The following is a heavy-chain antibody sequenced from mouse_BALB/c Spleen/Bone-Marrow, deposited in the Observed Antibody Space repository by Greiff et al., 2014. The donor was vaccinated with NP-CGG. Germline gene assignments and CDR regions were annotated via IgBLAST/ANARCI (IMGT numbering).Heavy chain of an antibody. D-gene: IGHD2-14*01. Sequence: VQLQQSGPELEKPGASVKISCNASGYSFTGYNMNWVRQTNGKSLEWIGNIDPYYGGISYNQKFKDKATLAVDKSSSTAYMQLKSLTSEDSAVYYCARSIEYRPLTYWGQGTLVTVSA. CDR1: GYSFTGYN. CDR3: ARSIEYRPLTY. J-gene: IGHJ3*01. V-gene: IGHV1-39*01. CDR2: IDPYYGGI.